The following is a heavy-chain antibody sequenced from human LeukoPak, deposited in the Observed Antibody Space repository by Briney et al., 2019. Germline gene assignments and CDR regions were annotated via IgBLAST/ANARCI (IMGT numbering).Heavy chain of an antibody. Sequence: PGGSLRLSCAASGFTFSSYGMHWVRQAPGKGLEWVAVISHDGSKKYYADSVKGRFTISRDNSKNTLYLQMNSLRDEDTAVYYCVKDPYSGSFEYFQHWGQGTLVTVSS. CDR2: ISHDGSKK. CDR1: GFTFSSYG. J-gene: IGHJ1*01. D-gene: IGHD1-26*01. V-gene: IGHV3-30*18. CDR3: VKDPYSGSFEYFQH.